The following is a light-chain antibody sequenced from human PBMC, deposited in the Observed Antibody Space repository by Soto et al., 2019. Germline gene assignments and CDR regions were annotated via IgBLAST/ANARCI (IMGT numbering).Light chain of an antibody. CDR2: KAS. CDR3: QQYNSYST. J-gene: IGKJ2*01. CDR1: QSISSW. V-gene: IGKV1-5*03. Sequence: DIQMTQSPSTLSASVGDRVTITCGASQSISSWLAWYQQKPGKAPKLLIHKASSLGSGVPSRFSGSGSGTEFTLTISRLQADDFATYYCQQYNSYSTLGQGTKLEIK.